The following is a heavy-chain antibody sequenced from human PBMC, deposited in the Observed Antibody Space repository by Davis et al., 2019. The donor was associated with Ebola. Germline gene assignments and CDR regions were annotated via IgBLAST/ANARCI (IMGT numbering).Heavy chain of an antibody. D-gene: IGHD5/OR15-5a*01. CDR1: GFTFSSYS. V-gene: IGHV3-48*01. CDR2: ISSSSTTI. Sequence: GESLKISCAASGFTFSSYSMNWVRQAPGKGLEWISYISSSSTTIYYADSVKGRFTISRDNAKNSLYLQMDSLRAEDTAIHYCAKGRNDRTLMSIYDPWGRGTQVTVSS. J-gene: IGHJ5*02. CDR3: AKGRNDRTLMSIYDP.